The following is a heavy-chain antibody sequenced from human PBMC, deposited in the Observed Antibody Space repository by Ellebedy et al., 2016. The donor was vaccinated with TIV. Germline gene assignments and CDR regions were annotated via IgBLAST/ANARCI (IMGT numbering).Heavy chain of an antibody. CDR1: GYTFTGYY. CDR2: INPNSGGT. J-gene: IGHJ4*02. V-gene: IGHV1-2*02. CDR3: ARGDSSSWYLFDY. Sequence: ASVKVSCKASGYTFTGYYMHWVRQAPGQGLEWMGWINPNSGGTNHAQKFQGRVTMTRDTSISTAYMELSRLRSDDTAVYYCARGDSSSWYLFDYWGQGTLVTVSS. D-gene: IGHD6-13*01.